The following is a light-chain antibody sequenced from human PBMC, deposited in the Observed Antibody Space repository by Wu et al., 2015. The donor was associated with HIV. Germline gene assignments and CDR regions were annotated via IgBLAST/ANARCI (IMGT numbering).Light chain of an antibody. CDR1: ETIGSD. CDR2: AAS. J-gene: IGKJ2*01. CDR3: QQSYSTQYT. Sequence: DILMTQSPSSLPASVGDRVTITCRASETIGSDLNWYQQKIGKAPKLLIYAASSLQSGVPSRFSGSGSGTHFTLTISNLQPEDFATYYCQQSYSTQYTFGQGPSWTSN. V-gene: IGKV1-39*01.